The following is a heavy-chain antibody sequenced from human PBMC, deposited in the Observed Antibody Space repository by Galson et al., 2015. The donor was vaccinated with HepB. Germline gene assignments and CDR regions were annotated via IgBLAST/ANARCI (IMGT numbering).Heavy chain of an antibody. CDR2: ISGSASST. CDR3: ARVGWELRPLDY. V-gene: IGHV3-23*01. J-gene: IGHJ4*02. Sequence: SLILSCAASGFTFSSYAMSWVRQAPGKGLEWVSAISGSASSTYYGDSVKGRFTISRDNSKNRLYLQMNSLRAGDTAVYYCARVGWELRPLDYWGQGTPVTVSS. CDR1: GFTFSSYA. D-gene: IGHD1-26*01.